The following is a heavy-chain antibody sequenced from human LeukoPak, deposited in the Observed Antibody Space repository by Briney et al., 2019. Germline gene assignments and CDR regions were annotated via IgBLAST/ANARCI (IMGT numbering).Heavy chain of an antibody. CDR3: ARMQVVVAASWYYYYGMYV. CDR1: GGSFSGYY. D-gene: IGHD2-15*01. Sequence: SETLSLTCAVYGGSFSGYYWSWVRQPPGKGPEWIGEINHSGSTNYNPSLKSRVTISVDTSKNQFSLKLSSVTAADTAVYYCARMQVVVAASWYYYYGMYVWGQGTTVTVSS. CDR2: INHSGST. J-gene: IGHJ6*02. V-gene: IGHV4-34*01.